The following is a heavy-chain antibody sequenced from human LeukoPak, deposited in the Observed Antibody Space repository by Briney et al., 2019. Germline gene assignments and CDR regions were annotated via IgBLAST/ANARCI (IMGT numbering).Heavy chain of an antibody. J-gene: IGHJ1*01. CDR2: IGASGGST. Sequence: GGSLRLSCATSGFTFSSYAMSWVRQAPGKGLEWVSGIGASGGSTYYADSVKGRFTISRDNSKNTLYLQMNSLRAEDTAVYYCAKSDLSRRAEYFQHWGQGTLVTVSS. CDR3: AKSDLSRRAEYFQH. V-gene: IGHV3-23*01. CDR1: GFTFSSYA. D-gene: IGHD6-13*01.